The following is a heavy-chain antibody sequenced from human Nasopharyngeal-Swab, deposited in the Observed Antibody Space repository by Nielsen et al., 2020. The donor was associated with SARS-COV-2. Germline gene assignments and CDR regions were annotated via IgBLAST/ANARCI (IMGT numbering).Heavy chain of an antibody. J-gene: IGHJ6*02. CDR3: AGDQGSSWYTYYYYYGMDV. V-gene: IGHV3-30-3*01. CDR2: ISYDGSKK. D-gene: IGHD6-13*01. Sequence: GGSLRLSCAASGFTFSSYAMHWVRQAPGKGLEWVAVISYDGSKKYYADSVKGRFTISRDNSKNTLYLQMNSLRAEDTAVYYCAGDQGSSWYTYYYYYGMDVWGQGTTVTVSS. CDR1: GFTFSSYA.